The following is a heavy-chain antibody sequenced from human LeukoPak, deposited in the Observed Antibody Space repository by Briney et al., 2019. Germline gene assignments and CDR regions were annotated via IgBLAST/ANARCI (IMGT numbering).Heavy chain of an antibody. CDR1: GASISSYY. CDR3: ARGAVAAREYFDY. J-gene: IGHJ4*02. CDR2: IYYSGST. D-gene: IGHD6-19*01. Sequence: SETLSLTCTVSGASISSYYWSWIRQSPGKGLEWIGYIYYSGSTNYNPSLKSRVTISVDTSKNQFSLKLSSVTAADTAVYYCARGAVAAREYFDYWGQGTLVTVSS. V-gene: IGHV4-59*01.